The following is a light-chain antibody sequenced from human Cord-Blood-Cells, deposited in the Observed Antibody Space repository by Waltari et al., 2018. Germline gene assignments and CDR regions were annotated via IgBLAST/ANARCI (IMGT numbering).Light chain of an antibody. Sequence: QSVLTQPPSASGTPGPRVTISCSGSSSNIGSNTVNWYQQLPGTAPKLLIYINNQRPSGVPDRFSGSKSGTSASLAISGLQSEDEADYYCAAWDNSLNGPVVFGGGTKLTVL. CDR2: INN. V-gene: IGLV1-44*01. CDR1: SSNIGSNT. CDR3: AAWDNSLNGPVV. J-gene: IGLJ2*01.